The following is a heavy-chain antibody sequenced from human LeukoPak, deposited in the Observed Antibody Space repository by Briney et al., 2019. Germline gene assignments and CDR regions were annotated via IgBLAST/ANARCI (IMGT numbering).Heavy chain of an antibody. J-gene: IGHJ4*02. CDR1: GYTFTAYY. Sequence: ASVKVSCKASGYTFTAYYLHWVRQAPGQRLEWMGWIDPSSGDTNSALKFQGRVTFTRDTSISTAYMELSRLKSDDTAIYYCAKISGAGWYVDSWGQGALVAVSS. D-gene: IGHD3-9*01. V-gene: IGHV1-2*02. CDR2: IDPSSGDT. CDR3: AKISGAGWYVDS.